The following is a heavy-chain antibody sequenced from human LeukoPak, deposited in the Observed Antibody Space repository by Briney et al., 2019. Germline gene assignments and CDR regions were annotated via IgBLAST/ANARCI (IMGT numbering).Heavy chain of an antibody. CDR3: ARGLWLVY. D-gene: IGHD6-19*01. J-gene: IGHJ4*02. V-gene: IGHV4-39*07. CDR2: IYYSGST. CDR1: GGSISSSSYY. Sequence: SETLSLTCTVSGGSISSSSYYWGWIRQPPGKGLEWIGSIYYSGSTNYNPSLKSRVTISVDTSKNQFSLKLSSVTAADTAVYYCARGLWLVYWGQGTLVTVSS.